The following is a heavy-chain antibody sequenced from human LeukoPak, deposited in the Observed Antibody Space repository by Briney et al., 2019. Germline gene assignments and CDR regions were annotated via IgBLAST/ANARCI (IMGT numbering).Heavy chain of an antibody. J-gene: IGHJ5*02. CDR2: FDPEDGET. CDR3: ARDHVLTGYYYWFDP. D-gene: IGHD3-9*01. Sequence: GASVKVSCKVSGYTLTELSMHWVRQAPGKGLEWMGGFDPEDGETIYAQKFQGRVTMTEDTSTDTAYMELRSLRSDDTAVYYCARDHVLTGYYYWFDPWGQGTLVTVSS. V-gene: IGHV1-24*01. CDR1: GYTLTELS.